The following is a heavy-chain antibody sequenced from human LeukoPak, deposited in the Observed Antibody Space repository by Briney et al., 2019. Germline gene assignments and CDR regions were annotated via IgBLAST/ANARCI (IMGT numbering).Heavy chain of an antibody. CDR3: ARVSGSSEAAFDI. J-gene: IGHJ3*02. D-gene: IGHD3-10*01. Sequence: ASVKVSCKTSGYSFIDYYIHWVRQAPGQGREWVGWINPNSGDTNSAQKFQGRVTMTRDTSISTAYMELRRLSSDDTAVYFCARVSGSSEAAFDIWGPGTMVTVSS. V-gene: IGHV1-2*02. CDR2: INPNSGDT. CDR1: GYSFIDYY.